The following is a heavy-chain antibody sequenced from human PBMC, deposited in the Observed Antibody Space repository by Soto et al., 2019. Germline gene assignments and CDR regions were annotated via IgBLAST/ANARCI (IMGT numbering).Heavy chain of an antibody. D-gene: IGHD3-16*01. CDR1: GGSISSGGYS. Sequence: PSETLSLTCAVSGGSISSGGYSWSWIRQPPGKGLEWIGYIYHSGSTYYNPSLKSRVTISVDRSKNQFSLKLSSVTAADTAVYYCARIMRSLDMDVWGQGTTVTVSS. CDR2: IYHSGST. J-gene: IGHJ6*02. V-gene: IGHV4-30-2*01. CDR3: ARIMRSLDMDV.